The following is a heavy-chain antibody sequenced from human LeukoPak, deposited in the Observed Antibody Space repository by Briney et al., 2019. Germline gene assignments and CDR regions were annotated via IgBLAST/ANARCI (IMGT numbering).Heavy chain of an antibody. Sequence: GGSLRLSCAAFGFTFSSFAMSWVRQAPGKGLEWVLAISGSGGSTYYADSVKGRFTISRDNSKNTLFLQMNSLRAEDTAVYYCAKDRSCTGSSCNVGSWGQGTMVTVSS. CDR2: ISGSGGST. CDR3: AKDRSCTGSSCNVGS. CDR1: GFTFSSFA. J-gene: IGHJ3*01. D-gene: IGHD2-2*01. V-gene: IGHV3-23*01.